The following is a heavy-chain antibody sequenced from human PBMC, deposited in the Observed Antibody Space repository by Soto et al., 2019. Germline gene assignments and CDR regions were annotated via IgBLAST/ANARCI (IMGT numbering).Heavy chain of an antibody. CDR1: GFTFSSYA. D-gene: IGHD2-15*01. V-gene: IGHV3-30-3*01. CDR2: MSYDGSNK. J-gene: IGHJ6*02. CDR3: AREDRDYYYYGIDV. Sequence: QVQLVESGGGVVQPGRSLRLSCAASGFTFSSYAMHWVRQAPGKGLEWVAVMSYDGSNKYSADSVKGRFTISRDNSKNTQYLQMNSLRAEDTAVYYCAREDRDYYYYGIDVWGQGTTVTVSS.